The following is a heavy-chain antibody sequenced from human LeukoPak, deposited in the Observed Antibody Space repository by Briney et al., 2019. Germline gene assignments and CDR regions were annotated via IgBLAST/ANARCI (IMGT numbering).Heavy chain of an antibody. J-gene: IGHJ4*02. CDR1: GFSFSNAW. D-gene: IGHD3-10*01. CDR2: IKSRTDAGTT. Sequence: GGSLRLSCAASGFSFSNAWMTWVHQAPGKGLEWVGRIKSRTDAGTTEYAAPVKGRFTISRDDSKNTLYLQMNSLKIEDTAVYYCTTDLGITMIRGVIVYWGQGTLVTISS. V-gene: IGHV3-15*01. CDR3: TTDLGITMIRGVIVY.